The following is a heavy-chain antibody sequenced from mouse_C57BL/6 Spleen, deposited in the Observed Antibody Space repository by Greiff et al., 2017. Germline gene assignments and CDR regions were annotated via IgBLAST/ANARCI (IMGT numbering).Heavy chain of an antibody. CDR1: GYTFTSYW. CDR2: IYPGSGST. D-gene: IGHD2-1*01. CDR3: AIYYGNHDYFDC. J-gene: IGHJ2*01. Sequence: QVQLQQPGAELVKPGASVKMSCKASGYTFTSYWITWVKQRPGQGLEWIGDIYPGSGSTNYNEKFKSKATLTVDTSSSTAYMQLSSLTSEDSAVYYCAIYYGNHDYFDCWGQGTTLTVSS. V-gene: IGHV1-55*01.